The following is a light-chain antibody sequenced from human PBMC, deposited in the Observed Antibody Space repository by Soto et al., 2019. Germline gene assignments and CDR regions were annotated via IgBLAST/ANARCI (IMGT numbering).Light chain of an antibody. V-gene: IGLV1-51*01. J-gene: IGLJ2*01. CDR3: GTWDSSLSAVV. Sequence: TQPPSVSAAPGQTVTISCSGSSSNIGNNYVSWYQQLPGTAPKLLIYDNNKRPSGIPDRFSGSKSGTSATLGITGLQTGDEADYYCGTWDSSLSAVVFGGGTQLTVL. CDR2: DNN. CDR1: SSNIGNNY.